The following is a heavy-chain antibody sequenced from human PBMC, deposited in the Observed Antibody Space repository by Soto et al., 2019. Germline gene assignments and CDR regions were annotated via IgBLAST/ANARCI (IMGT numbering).Heavy chain of an antibody. Sequence: LSLTCRVSGGSVGSGAYYWSWIRQPPGKGLEWIGYTLYSGRPNYNPSLQSLQSRVSISVDTSRNKFSLRLTSVTAADTALYYCARHDFYHRTFDIWGQGTLVTVSS. CDR3: ARHDFYHRTFDI. V-gene: IGHV4-61*08. CDR1: GGSVGSGAYY. D-gene: IGHD3-3*01. CDR2: TLYSGRP. J-gene: IGHJ3*02.